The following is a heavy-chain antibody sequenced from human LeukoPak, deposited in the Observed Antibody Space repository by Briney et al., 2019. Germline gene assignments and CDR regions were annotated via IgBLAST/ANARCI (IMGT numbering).Heavy chain of an antibody. CDR1: GYTFTGYY. CDR2: INPNSGGT. J-gene: IGHJ5*02. CDR3: ARAYDSSGDWFDP. Sequence: ASVKVSCKASGYTFTGYYMHWVRQAPGQGLEWMGWINPNSGGTNYAQKFQGRVTMTRDTSISTAYMELSRLRSDDTAVYYCARAYDSSGDWFDPWGQGTLVTVSS. D-gene: IGHD3-22*01. V-gene: IGHV1-2*02.